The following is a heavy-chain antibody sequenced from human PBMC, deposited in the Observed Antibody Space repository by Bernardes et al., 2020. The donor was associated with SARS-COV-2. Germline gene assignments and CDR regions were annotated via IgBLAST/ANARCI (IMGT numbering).Heavy chain of an antibody. V-gene: IGHV3-23*01. CDR2: ISASGRAT. CDR1: GFTFSSYG. D-gene: IGHD2-15*01. J-gene: IGHJ3*02. Sequence: GGSLRLFCAASGFTFSSYGMSWVRQAPGKGLDWVSGISASGRATYYADSVKGRFSISRDNSRKTLYLQMNSLTVEDTALYFCAKRLVGVADDAFDTWGQGTMVTVSS. CDR3: AKRLVGVADDAFDT.